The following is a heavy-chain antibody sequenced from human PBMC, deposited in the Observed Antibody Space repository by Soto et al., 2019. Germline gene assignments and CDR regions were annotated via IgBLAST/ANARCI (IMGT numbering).Heavy chain of an antibody. J-gene: IGHJ4*02. D-gene: IGHD3-9*01. V-gene: IGHV3-23*01. CDR2: ISGSGGST. Sequence: GGSLRLSCADSGFTFSSYAMSWVRQAPGKGLEWVSAISGSGGSTYYADSVKGRFTISRDNSKNTLYLQMNSLRAEDTAVYYCAKDPRYDKGSHFDYWGQGTLVTVSS. CDR3: AKDPRYDKGSHFDY. CDR1: GFTFSSYA.